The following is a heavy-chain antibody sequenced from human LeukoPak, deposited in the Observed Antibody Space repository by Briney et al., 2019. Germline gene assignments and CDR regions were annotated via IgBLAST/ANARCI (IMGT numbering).Heavy chain of an antibody. CDR2: INPNSGGT. Sequence: ASVEVSCKASGYTFTGYYMHWVRQAPGQGLEWMGWINPNSGGTNYAQKFQGGVTMTRDTSISTAYMELSRLRSDDTAVYYCARGPYSGSYTRPDYWGQGTLVTVSS. V-gene: IGHV1-2*02. CDR1: GYTFTGYY. CDR3: ARGPYSGSYTRPDY. D-gene: IGHD1-26*01. J-gene: IGHJ4*02.